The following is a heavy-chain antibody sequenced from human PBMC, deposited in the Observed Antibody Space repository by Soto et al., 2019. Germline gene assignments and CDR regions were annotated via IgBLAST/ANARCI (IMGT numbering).Heavy chain of an antibody. D-gene: IGHD3-3*01. CDR2: IYSGGST. V-gene: IGHV3-66*01. CDR1: GFTVSSNY. CDR3: ARGGRYDFWSGYYKVPLDY. J-gene: IGHJ4*02. Sequence: GGSLRLSCAASGFTVSSNYMSWVRQAPGKGLEWVSVIYSGGSTYYADSVKGRFTISRDNSKNTLYLQMNSLRAEDTAVYYCARGGRYDFWSGYYKVPLDYWGQGTLVTVSS.